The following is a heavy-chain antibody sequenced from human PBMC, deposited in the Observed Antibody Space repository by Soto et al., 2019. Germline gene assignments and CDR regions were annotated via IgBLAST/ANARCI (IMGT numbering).Heavy chain of an antibody. CDR3: AKVKAATPGFDY. J-gene: IGHJ4*02. Sequence: SGGSLRLSCAASGFTFSSYGMHWVRQAPGKGLEWVAVISYDGSNKYYADSVKGRFTISRDNSKNTLYLQMNRLRAEDTAVYYCAKVKAATPGFDYWGQGTLVSVSS. D-gene: IGHD2-15*01. CDR2: ISYDGSNK. CDR1: GFTFSSYG. V-gene: IGHV3-30*18.